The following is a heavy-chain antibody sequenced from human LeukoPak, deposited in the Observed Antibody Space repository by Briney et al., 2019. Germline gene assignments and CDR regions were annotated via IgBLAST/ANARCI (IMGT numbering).Heavy chain of an antibody. J-gene: IGHJ4*02. CDR3: ARDSSSTLNDY. CDR1: GGSIGSSSYY. V-gene: IGHV4-39*02. Sequence: SETLSLTCTVSGGSIGSSSYYWGWIRQPPGKGLEWIGSIYYSGSTYYNPSLKSRVTISVDTSKNQFSLKLSSVIAADTAVYYCARDSSSTLNDYWGQGTLVTVSS. CDR2: IYYSGST. D-gene: IGHD6-6*01.